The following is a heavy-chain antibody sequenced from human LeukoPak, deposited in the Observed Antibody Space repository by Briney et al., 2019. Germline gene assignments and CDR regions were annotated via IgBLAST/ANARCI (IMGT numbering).Heavy chain of an antibody. CDR2: ISGIGGGT. V-gene: IGHV3-23*01. CDR1: GFTFNNYV. CDR3: AKDHPDYCSGGSCPRYYYYGMDV. J-gene: IGHJ6*02. D-gene: IGHD2-15*01. Sequence: PGGSLRLSCAASGFTFNNYVMSWVRQAPGKGLEWVSTISGIGGGTYYADSVKGRFTISRDNSKNTLYLQMNSLRAEDTAVYYCAKDHPDYCSGGSCPRYYYYGMDVWGQGTTVTVSS.